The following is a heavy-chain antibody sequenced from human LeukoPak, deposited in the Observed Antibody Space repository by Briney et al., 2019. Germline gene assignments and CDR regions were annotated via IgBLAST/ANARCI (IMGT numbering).Heavy chain of an antibody. CDR1: DXY. CDR2: ISSSGSTI. Sequence: DXYXSWIRQAPGXGLEWVSYISSSGSTIYYADSVKGRFTISRDNAKNSLYLQMNSLRAEDTAVYYCASFRSFFDYWGQGTLVTVSS. CDR3: ASFRSFFDY. J-gene: IGHJ4*02. V-gene: IGHV3-11*01.